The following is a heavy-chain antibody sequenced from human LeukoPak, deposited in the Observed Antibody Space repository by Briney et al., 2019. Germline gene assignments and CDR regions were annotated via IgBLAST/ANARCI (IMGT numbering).Heavy chain of an antibody. V-gene: IGHV3-33*06. CDR3: AKDSLALKVGANDFDY. D-gene: IGHD1-26*01. CDR1: GFTFSSYS. J-gene: IGHJ4*02. CDR2: IWYDGSNK. Sequence: GGSLRLSCAASGFTFSSYSMNWVRQAPGKGLEWVAVIWYDGSNKYYADSVKGRFTISRDNSKNTLYLQMNSLRAEDTAVYYCAKDSLALKVGANDFDYWGQGTLVTVSS.